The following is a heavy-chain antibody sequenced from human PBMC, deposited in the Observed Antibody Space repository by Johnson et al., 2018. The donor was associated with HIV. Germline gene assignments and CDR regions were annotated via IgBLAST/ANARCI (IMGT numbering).Heavy chain of an antibody. CDR3: ARDRRYYGSGSYGGAFDI. J-gene: IGHJ3*02. V-gene: IGHV3-30*03. D-gene: IGHD3-10*01. CDR1: GFTFNNAW. Sequence: QVQLVESGVGLVKPGGSLRLSCAASGFTFNNAWMNWVRQAPGKGLEWVAVISYDGSNKYYPDSVKGRFTISRDNSKNTLNLQMNSLRAEDTALYYCARDRRYYGSGSYGGAFDIWGQGTMVTVSS. CDR2: ISYDGSNK.